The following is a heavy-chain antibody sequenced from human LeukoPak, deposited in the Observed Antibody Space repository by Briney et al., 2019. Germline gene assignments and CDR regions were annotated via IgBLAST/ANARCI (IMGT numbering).Heavy chain of an antibody. Sequence: PGGSLRLSCAASGFTFSSYSMNWVRQAPGKGLEWVSSISSSSSYIYYADSVKGRFTISRDNAKNSLYLQMNSLRAEDTAVYYCARAPATPYSSSWAPDYYYYGMDVWAKGPRSPSP. V-gene: IGHV3-21*01. D-gene: IGHD6-13*01. CDR2: ISSSSSYI. J-gene: IGHJ6*02. CDR1: GFTFSSYS. CDR3: ARAPATPYSSSWAPDYYYYGMDV.